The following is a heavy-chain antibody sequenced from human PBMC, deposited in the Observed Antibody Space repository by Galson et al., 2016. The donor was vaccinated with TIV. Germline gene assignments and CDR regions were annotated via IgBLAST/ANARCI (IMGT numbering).Heavy chain of an antibody. D-gene: IGHD5-18*01. CDR2: IIPLFGEA. CDR1: GGTFSSFV. V-gene: IGHV1-69*13. Sequence: SVKVSCKASGGTFSSFVVTWVRQAPGQGLEWMGGIIPLFGEAHYAQKFQGRVTISADESTSTVNKERRRLRSGATAVYYGAKCRNNAMDTYYYYYGLDVWGQGTTVTLSS. J-gene: IGHJ6*02. CDR3: AKCRNNAMDTYYYYYGLDV.